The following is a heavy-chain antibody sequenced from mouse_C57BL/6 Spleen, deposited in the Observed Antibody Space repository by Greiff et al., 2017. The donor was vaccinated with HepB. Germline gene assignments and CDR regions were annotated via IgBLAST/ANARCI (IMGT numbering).Heavy chain of an antibody. CDR2: TYPRSGNT. D-gene: IGHD1-1*01. V-gene: IGHV1-81*01. J-gene: IGHJ2*01. CDR1: GYTFTSYG. CDR3: ARSRDYYGSRGFDY. Sequence: VQRVESGAELARPGASVKLSCKASGYTFTSYGISWVKQRTGQGLEWIGETYPRSGNTYYNEKFKGKATLTADKSSSTAYMELRSLTSEDSAVYFCARSRDYYGSRGFDYWGQGTTLTVSS.